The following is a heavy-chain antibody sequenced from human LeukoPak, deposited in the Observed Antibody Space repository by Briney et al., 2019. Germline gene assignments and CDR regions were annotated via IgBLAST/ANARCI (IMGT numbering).Heavy chain of an antibody. Sequence: SETLSLTRTVSGGSISDYYWSWIRQPPGKGLEWIGYIYYSGSTNYNPSLKSRVTISVDTSKNQFSLKLSSVTAADTAVYYCAREAREPDGDSSGYFDYWGQGTLVTVSS. CDR3: AREAREPDGDSSGYFDY. D-gene: IGHD3-22*01. J-gene: IGHJ4*02. V-gene: IGHV4-59*01. CDR2: IYYSGST. CDR1: GGSISDYY.